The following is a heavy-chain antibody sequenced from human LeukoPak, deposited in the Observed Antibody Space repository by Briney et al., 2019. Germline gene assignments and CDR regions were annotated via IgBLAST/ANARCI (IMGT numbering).Heavy chain of an antibody. D-gene: IGHD3-9*01. CDR1: GFTFSSYS. CDR2: ISSSSSYI. V-gene: IGHV3-21*01. CDR3: ARTYYDILTGYYVYYYYYYGMDV. J-gene: IGHJ6*02. Sequence: GGSLRLSCAASGFTFSSYSMNWVRQAPGKGLEWVSSISSSSSYIYYADSVKGRFTISRDNAKNSLYLQMNSLRAEDTAVYYCARTYYDILTGYYVYYYYYYGMDVWGQGITVTVSS.